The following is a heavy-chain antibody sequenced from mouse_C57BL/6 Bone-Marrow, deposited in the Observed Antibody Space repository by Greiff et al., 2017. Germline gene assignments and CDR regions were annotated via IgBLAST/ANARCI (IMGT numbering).Heavy chain of an antibody. CDR3: ARVPDSSGYFAY. D-gene: IGHD3-2*02. V-gene: IGHV14-3*01. J-gene: IGHJ3*01. CDR2: IDPANGNT. Sequence: VQLQQSVAELVRPGASVKLSCTASGFNIKNIYMHWVKQRPEQGLEWIGRIDPANGNTKYAPNVQGKATITADTSSNPAYLQLSSLTSEDTAISYFARVPDSSGYFAYWGQGTLVTVSA. CDR1: GFNIKNIY.